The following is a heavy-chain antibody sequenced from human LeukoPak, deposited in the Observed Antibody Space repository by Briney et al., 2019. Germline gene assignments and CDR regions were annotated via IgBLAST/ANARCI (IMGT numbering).Heavy chain of an antibody. J-gene: IGHJ6*03. CDR3: ARGDRSCSSTSCYWFYYYYMDV. CDR2: MNPNRGNT. Sequence: ASVKVSCKASGYTFTSYDINWVRQATGQGLEWMGWMNPNRGNTGYAQKFQGRVTITRNTSISTAYMELSSLRSEDTAVYYCARGDRSCSSTSCYWFYYYYMDVWGKGTTVTVSS. V-gene: IGHV1-8*03. D-gene: IGHD2-2*01. CDR1: GYTFTSYD.